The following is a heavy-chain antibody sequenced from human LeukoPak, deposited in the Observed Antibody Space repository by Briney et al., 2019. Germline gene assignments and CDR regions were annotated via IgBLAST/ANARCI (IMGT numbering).Heavy chain of an antibody. CDR2: ISAYNGNT. Sequence: ASVKVSCKASGYTFTSYGISWVRQAPGQGLEWMAWISAYNGNTNYAQKLQGRVTMTTDTSTSTAYMELRSLRSDDTAVYYCARDQGVQWELLPQGYYYYMDVWGKGTTVTVSS. CDR3: ARDQGVQWELLPQGYYYYMDV. J-gene: IGHJ6*03. D-gene: IGHD1-26*01. CDR1: GYTFTSYG. V-gene: IGHV1-18*01.